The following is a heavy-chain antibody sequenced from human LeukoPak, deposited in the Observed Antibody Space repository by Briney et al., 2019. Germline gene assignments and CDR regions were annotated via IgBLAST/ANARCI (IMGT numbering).Heavy chain of an antibody. CDR3: AIIYLIVGATTFDY. CDR2: ISDSGGSR. J-gene: IGHJ4*02. CDR1: GFTFSSYA. D-gene: IGHD1-26*01. V-gene: IGHV3-23*01. Sequence: GGSLRLSCGASGFTFSSYAMSWVRQAPGKGLEWVSGISDSGGSRHYADSVKGRFTISRDNAKNSLYLQMNSLRAEDTAVYYCAIIYLIVGATTFDYWGQGTLVTVSS.